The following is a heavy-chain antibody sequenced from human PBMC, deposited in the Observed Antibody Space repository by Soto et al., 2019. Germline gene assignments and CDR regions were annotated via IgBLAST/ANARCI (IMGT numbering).Heavy chain of an antibody. D-gene: IGHD6-19*01. CDR1: GGTFSSYA. CDR2: IIPIFGTA. J-gene: IGHJ6*02. CDR3: ARSRRGAYSSGWYSLSGYYNYGIDV. V-gene: IGHV1-69*13. Sequence: ASVKVSCKSSGGTFSSYAISWVRQAPGQGLEWMGGIIPIFGTANYAQKFQGRVTITADESTSTAYLQRTSLKASDTAMYYCARSRRGAYSSGWYSLSGYYNYGIDVWGQGTKVTVSS.